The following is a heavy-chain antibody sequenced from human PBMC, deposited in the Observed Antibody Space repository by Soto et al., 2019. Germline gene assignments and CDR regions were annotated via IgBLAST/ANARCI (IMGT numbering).Heavy chain of an antibody. Sequence: SETLSLTCTVSGGSISSGGYYWSWIRQHPGKGLEWIGYIYYSGSTYYNPSLKSRVTISVDTSKNQFSLKLSSVTAADTAVYYCARDIFGGMDVWGQGTTVTGSS. V-gene: IGHV4-31*03. D-gene: IGHD3-3*02. J-gene: IGHJ6*02. CDR1: GGSISSGGYY. CDR3: ARDIFGGMDV. CDR2: IYYSGST.